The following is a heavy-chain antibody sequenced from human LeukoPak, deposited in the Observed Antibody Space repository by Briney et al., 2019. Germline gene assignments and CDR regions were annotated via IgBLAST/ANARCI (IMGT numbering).Heavy chain of an antibody. CDR3: AKVRGLAAGSESFDY. CDR1: GFTFHNYG. J-gene: IGHJ4*02. D-gene: IGHD6-13*01. V-gene: IGHV3-30*02. Sequence: GGSLRLSCAASGFTFHNYGIHWVRQAPGKGLEWVTFIRYDGSDEYYADSVKGRSTISRDNSKSTPYLQMNSLRPEDTAMYYCAKVRGLAAGSESFDYWGQGTLVTVSS. CDR2: IRYDGSDE.